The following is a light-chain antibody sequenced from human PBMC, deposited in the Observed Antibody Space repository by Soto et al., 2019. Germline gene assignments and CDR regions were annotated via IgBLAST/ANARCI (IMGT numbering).Light chain of an antibody. CDR1: SSDVGYYNY. J-gene: IGLJ1*01. Sequence: QSALTQPASVSGSPGQSITISCTGTSSDVGYYNYVSWYQQHPGKAPKLMIYDVSNRPSGVSDRLSGSKSGNTASLTISGLQAEDEADYYCSSYTSSSTLVFGTGTQLTVL. CDR3: SSYTSSSTLV. CDR2: DVS. V-gene: IGLV2-14*01.